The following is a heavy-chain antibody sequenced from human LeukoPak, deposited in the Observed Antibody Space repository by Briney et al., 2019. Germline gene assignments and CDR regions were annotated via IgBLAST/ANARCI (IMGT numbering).Heavy chain of an antibody. CDR1: GFTFSDYN. D-gene: IGHD2-2*01. CDR3: ARILVVPAANYYYSYGMDV. V-gene: IGHV3-21*06. Sequence: GGSLTLSCAASGFTFSDYNMSWVRQAPGKGLEWVSSISSSATYIYYADSVKGRFTISRDNAKTSLSLQMNSLRAEDTAVYYCARILVVPAANYYYSYGMDVWGQGTTVTVSS. CDR2: ISSSATYI. J-gene: IGHJ6*02.